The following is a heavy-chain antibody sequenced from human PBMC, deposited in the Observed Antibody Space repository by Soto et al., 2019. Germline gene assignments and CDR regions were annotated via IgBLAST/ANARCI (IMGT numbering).Heavy chain of an antibody. D-gene: IGHD2-21*02. J-gene: IGHJ3*02. CDR1: GFTFSSYG. Sequence: QVQLVESGGGVVQPGRSLRLSCAASGFTFSSYGMHWVRQAPGKGLEWVAVISYDGSNKYYADSVKGRFTISRDNSKNTLYLQMNGLRAEDTAVYYCAKDNLAAGCGGDCYLENAFDIWGQGTMVTVSS. CDR2: ISYDGSNK. V-gene: IGHV3-30*18. CDR3: AKDNLAAGCGGDCYLENAFDI.